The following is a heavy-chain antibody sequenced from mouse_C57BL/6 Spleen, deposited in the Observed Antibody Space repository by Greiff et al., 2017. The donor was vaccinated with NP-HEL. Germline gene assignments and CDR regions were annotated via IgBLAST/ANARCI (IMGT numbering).Heavy chain of an antibody. CDR2: ISYSGST. CDR1: GYSITSGYD. CDR3: ARGGDQVFSY. Sequence: VQLKESGPGMVKPSQSLSLTCTVTGYSITSGYDWHWIRHFPGNKLEWMGYISYSGSTNYNPSLNSRISITHDTSKNHFFLKLNSVTTEDTATYYCARGGDQVFSYWGQGTLVTVSA. V-gene: IGHV3-1*01. J-gene: IGHJ3*01.